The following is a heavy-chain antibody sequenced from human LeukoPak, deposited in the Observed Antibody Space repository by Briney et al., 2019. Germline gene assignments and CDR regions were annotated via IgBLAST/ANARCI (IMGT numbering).Heavy chain of an antibody. J-gene: IGHJ4*02. CDR1: GGTFSSYA. D-gene: IGHD2-21*02. V-gene: IGHV1-69*05. CDR3: ARTQAYCGGGCYSADY. CDR2: IIPIFGTA. Sequence: SVKVSCKASGGTFSSYAISWVRQAPGQGLEWMGGIIPIFGTANYAQKFQGRVTITTDESTSTAYMELSSLRSEDTAVYYCARTQAYCGGGCYSADYWGQGTLVTVSS.